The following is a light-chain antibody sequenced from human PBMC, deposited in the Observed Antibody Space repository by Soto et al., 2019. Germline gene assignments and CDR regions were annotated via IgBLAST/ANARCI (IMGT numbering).Light chain of an antibody. J-gene: IGKJ1*01. CDR1: QSITTY. Sequence: DIQVTQSPSSLSASVGDRVTITCRASQSITTYLNWYQVKPGKAPKLLIYAASNLQSGVPSRFSGSGSGADFTLTISSLQPEDFATYYCQQSYSTPTFGQGTKVEIK. CDR2: AAS. CDR3: QQSYSTPT. V-gene: IGKV1-39*01.